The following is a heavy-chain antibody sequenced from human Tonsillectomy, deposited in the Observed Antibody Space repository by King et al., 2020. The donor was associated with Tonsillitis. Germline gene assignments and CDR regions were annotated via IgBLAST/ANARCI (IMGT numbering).Heavy chain of an antibody. V-gene: IGHV4-39*01. CDR2: SYYSGST. J-gene: IGHJ4*02. CDR3: ARGGDYGDYLDY. CDR1: GGSISSSSYY. D-gene: IGHD4-17*01. Sequence: QLQESGPGLVKPSETLSLTCAVSGGSISSSSYYWGWIRQPPGKGLEWIGSSYYSGSTYYNPSLKSRVTISVDTSKNQFSLKLSSVTAADTAVYYCARGGDYGDYLDYWGQGTLVTVSS.